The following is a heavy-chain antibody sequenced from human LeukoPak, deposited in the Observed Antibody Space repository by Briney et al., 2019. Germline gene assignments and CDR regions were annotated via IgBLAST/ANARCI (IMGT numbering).Heavy chain of an antibody. CDR3: AKDKYYDSSGYLRGPFDY. J-gene: IGHJ4*02. CDR2: ISWNSGSI. V-gene: IGHV3-9*01. D-gene: IGHD3-22*01. Sequence: GGSLRLSYAASGFTFDDYAMHWVRQAPGKGLEWVSGISWNSGSIGYADSVKGRFTISRDNAKNSLYLQMNSLRAEDTALYYCAKDKYYDSSGYLRGPFDYWGQGTLVTVSS. CDR1: GFTFDDYA.